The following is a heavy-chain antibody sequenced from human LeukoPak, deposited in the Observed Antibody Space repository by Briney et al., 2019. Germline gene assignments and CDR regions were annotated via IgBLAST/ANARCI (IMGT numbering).Heavy chain of an antibody. Sequence: GASVKVSCKASGGTFSSYAISWVRQAPGQGLEWMGWISAYNGNTNYAQKLQGRVTMTTDTSTSTAYMELRSLRSDDTAVYYCARDLGGDYGWSHGRGLFDYWGQGTLVTVSS. V-gene: IGHV1-18*01. CDR1: GGTFSSYA. J-gene: IGHJ4*02. CDR3: ARDLGGDYGWSHGRGLFDY. D-gene: IGHD4-17*01. CDR2: ISAYNGNT.